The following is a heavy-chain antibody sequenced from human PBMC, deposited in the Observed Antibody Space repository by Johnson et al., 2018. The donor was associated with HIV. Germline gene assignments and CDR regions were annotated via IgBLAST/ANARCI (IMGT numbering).Heavy chain of an antibody. D-gene: IGHD3-22*01. Sequence: QVQLVESGGGVVQPGRSLRLSCAASGFTFSSYAMHWVRQAPGKGLEWVAVIWYDGSNKYYADSVKGRFTISRDNSKNTLYLQMNSLRAEDTAVYYCAKDRLDSSGYHIWGQGTMVTVSA. J-gene: IGHJ3*02. CDR3: AKDRLDSSGYHI. V-gene: IGHV3-33*06. CDR2: IWYDGSNK. CDR1: GFTFSSYA.